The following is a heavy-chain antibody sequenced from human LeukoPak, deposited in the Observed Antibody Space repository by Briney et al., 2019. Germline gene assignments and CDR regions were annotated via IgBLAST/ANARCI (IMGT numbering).Heavy chain of an antibody. CDR1: GFSFSSYW. CDR2: IKQDGSEK. V-gene: IGHV3-7*03. CDR3: ARGGLVPNY. J-gene: IGHJ4*02. D-gene: IGHD6-6*01. Sequence: GGSLRLSCAASGFSFSSYWMSWVRQAPGKGLEWVANIKQDGSEKYYVVSVKGRFTISRDNAKNSLFLQMNSLRAEDTAVYYCARGGLVPNYWGQGTLVTVSS.